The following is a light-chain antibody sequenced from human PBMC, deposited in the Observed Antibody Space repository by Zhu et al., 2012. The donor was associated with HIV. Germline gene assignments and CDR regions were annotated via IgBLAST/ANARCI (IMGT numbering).Light chain of an antibody. CDR2: AAS. J-gene: IGKJ2*01. CDR1: QTFSRY. CDR3: QQSLSTPYT. Sequence: DIQMTQSPSSLSASVGDRVTITCRSSQTFSRYLNWFQQKAGKAPKVLIFAASTLQSGVPSRFSGSGSGTDFTLTISSLQPEDVGTYYCQQSLSTPYTFGQGTKVEIK. V-gene: IGKV1-39*01.